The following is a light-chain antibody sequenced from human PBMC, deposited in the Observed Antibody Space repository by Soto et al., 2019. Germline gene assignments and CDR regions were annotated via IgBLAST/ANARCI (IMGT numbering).Light chain of an antibody. J-gene: IGLJ7*01. V-gene: IGLV2-14*03. Sequence: QSALTQPASVSGSPGQAITISCSGTSSDVGGYNYVSWYQQHPGKAPKLMIYDVSNRPSGVSNRFSASKSGNTASLTISGLQAEDEADYYCISYTSGSTPFVFGVGTQLTVL. CDR3: ISYTSGSTPFV. CDR1: SSDVGGYNY. CDR2: DVS.